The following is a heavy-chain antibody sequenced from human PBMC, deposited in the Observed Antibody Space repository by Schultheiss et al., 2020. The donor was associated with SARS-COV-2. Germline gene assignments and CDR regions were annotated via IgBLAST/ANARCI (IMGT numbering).Heavy chain of an antibody. CDR1: RFTFTNYW. CDR2: IKSKTDGGTT. V-gene: IGHV3-15*01. J-gene: IGHJ4*02. D-gene: IGHD3-3*01. CDR3: TKTYYDFWSGYYSFDY. Sequence: GGSLRLSCAASRFTFTNYWMDWVRQAPGKGLEWVGRIKSKTDGGTTDYAAPVEGRFTISRDDSKNTLYLQMNSLKTEDTAVYYCTKTYYDFWSGYYSFDYWGQGTLVTVSS.